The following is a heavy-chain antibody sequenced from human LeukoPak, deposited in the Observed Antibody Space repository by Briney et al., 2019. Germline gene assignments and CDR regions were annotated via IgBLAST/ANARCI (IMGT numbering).Heavy chain of an antibody. CDR1: GFTFDNSA. CDR3: VKDDGWFS. Sequence: GGSLRLSCAASGFTFDNSAMHWVRHAPGKGLEWVSGISWNSAGIHYADSVKGRFTISRDNAKNFLYLQMNSLRAEDTALYYCVKDDGWFSWGQGTMVTVSS. CDR2: ISWNSAGI. V-gene: IGHV3-9*01. D-gene: IGHD2-15*01. J-gene: IGHJ3*01.